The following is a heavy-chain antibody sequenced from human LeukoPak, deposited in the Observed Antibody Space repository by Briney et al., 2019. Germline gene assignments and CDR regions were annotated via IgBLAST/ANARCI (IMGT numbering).Heavy chain of an antibody. D-gene: IGHD6-19*01. V-gene: IGHV3-23*01. CDR2: ISGSGGST. CDR3: AKDHSPYSSGVADY. CDR1: GFTFSNAW. Sequence: GGSLRLSCAASGFTFSNAWMSWVRQAPGKGLEWVSAISGSGGSTYYADSVKGRFTISRDNSKNTLYLQMNSLRAEDTAVYYCAKDHSPYSSGVADYWGQGTLVTVSS. J-gene: IGHJ4*02.